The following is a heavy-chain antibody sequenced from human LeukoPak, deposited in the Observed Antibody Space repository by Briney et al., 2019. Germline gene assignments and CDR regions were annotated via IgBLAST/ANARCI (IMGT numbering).Heavy chain of an antibody. D-gene: IGHD6-13*01. CDR3: ARPGLSLSSSWYEDAFDI. V-gene: IGHV4-34*01. Sequence: PSETLSLTCAVYGGSFSGYYWSWIRQPPGKGLEWIGEINHSGSTNYNPSLKSRVTISVDTSKNQFSLKLSSVTAADTAVYYCARPGLSLSSSWYEDAFDIWGQGTMVTVSS. CDR1: GGSFSGYY. J-gene: IGHJ3*02. CDR2: INHSGST.